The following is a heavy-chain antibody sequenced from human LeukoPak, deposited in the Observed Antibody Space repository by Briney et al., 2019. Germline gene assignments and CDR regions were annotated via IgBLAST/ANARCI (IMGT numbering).Heavy chain of an antibody. CDR3: VHSPGSSYYYYYYMDV. V-gene: IGHV2-5*01. CDR2: IYWNDDR. J-gene: IGHJ6*03. CDR1: GFALNTSGVG. D-gene: IGHD1-14*01. Sequence: SGPTLVNPTQTLTLTCTFSGFALNTSGVGVGWIRQPPGKALEWLALIYWNDDRRYSPSLKSRLTITKDTSKNQVVLTMTNMDPVDTATYYCVHSPGSSYYYYYYMDVWGKGTTVTVSS.